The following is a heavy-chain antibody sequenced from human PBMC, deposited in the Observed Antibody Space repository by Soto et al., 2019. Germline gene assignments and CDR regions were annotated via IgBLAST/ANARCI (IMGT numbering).Heavy chain of an antibody. Sequence: QVQLVESGGGVVQPGRSLRLSCAPSGFAFTTFAMHWVRQAPGKGLEWVAVISYDGSIKSYADSVKGRFTISRDNSKNTVYLQMNSLRTEDTAVYYCAKGSFGLGSAPRFFYGMDVWGQGTTVTVSS. CDR3: AKGSFGLGSAPRFFYGMDV. CDR2: ISYDGSIK. V-gene: IGHV3-30*18. J-gene: IGHJ6*02. CDR1: GFAFTTFA. D-gene: IGHD3-10*01.